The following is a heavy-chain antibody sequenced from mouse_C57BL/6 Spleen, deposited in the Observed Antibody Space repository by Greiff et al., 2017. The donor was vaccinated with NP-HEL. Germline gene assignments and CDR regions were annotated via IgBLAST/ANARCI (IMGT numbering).Heavy chain of an antibody. Sequence: QVQLKQSGPELVRPGVSVKISCKGSGYTFTDYAMHWVKQSHAKSLEWIGVISTYYGDASYNQKFKDKATMTVDKSSSTAYMELARLTSEDSAVYYGARSRILAILLRSRFASGAKGLWSLSLQ. CDR3: ARSRILAILLRSRFAS. D-gene: IGHD1-1*01. J-gene: IGHJ3*01. CDR2: ISTYYGDA. V-gene: IGHV1-67*01. CDR1: GYTFTDYA.